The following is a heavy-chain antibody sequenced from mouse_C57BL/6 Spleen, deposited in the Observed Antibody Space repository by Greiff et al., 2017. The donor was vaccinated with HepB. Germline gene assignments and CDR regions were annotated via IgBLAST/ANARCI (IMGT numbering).Heavy chain of an antibody. V-gene: IGHV1-22*01. CDR2: INPNNGGT. CDR3: AWDYYAMDY. CDR1: GYTFTDYN. Sequence: DVKLVESGPELVKPGASVKMSCKASGYTFTDYNMHWVKQSHGKSLEWIGYINPNNGGTSYNQKFKGKATLTVNKSSSTAYMELRSLTSEDSAVYYCAWDYYAMDYWGQGTSVTVSS. J-gene: IGHJ4*01.